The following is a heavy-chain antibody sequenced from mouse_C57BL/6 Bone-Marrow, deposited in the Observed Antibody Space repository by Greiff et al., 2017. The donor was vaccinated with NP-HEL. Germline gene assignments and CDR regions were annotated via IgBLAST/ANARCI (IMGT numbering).Heavy chain of an antibody. Sequence: VQLQQSGPELVKPGASVKISCKASGYSFTDYNMNWVKQSNGKSLEWIGVINPNYGTTSYNQKFKGKATLTVDQSSSTAYMQLNSLTSEDSAVYYCETKIYYYGSRGDYYAMDYWGQGTSVTVSS. V-gene: IGHV1-39*01. CDR3: ETKIYYYGSRGDYYAMDY. J-gene: IGHJ4*01. CDR2: INPNYGTT. CDR1: GYSFTDYN. D-gene: IGHD1-1*01.